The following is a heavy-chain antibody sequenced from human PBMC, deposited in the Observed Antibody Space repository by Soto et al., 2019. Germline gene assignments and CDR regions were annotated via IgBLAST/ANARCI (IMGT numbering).Heavy chain of an antibody. D-gene: IGHD3-22*01. CDR2: ISSSGSII. CDR3: ARDLGYYDGDGYFDY. V-gene: IGHV3-11*01. Sequence: GVSLRLPCAASGFTFSDYYMSWIRHAPGQGLEWVSYISSSGSIIYYADSVKGRFTISRDNAKNSLYLRMNSLRAEDTAVYYCARDLGYYDGDGYFDYWGQGTLVTVSS. CDR1: GFTFSDYY. J-gene: IGHJ4*02.